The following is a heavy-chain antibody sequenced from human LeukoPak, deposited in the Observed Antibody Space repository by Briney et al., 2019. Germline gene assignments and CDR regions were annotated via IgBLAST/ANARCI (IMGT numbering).Heavy chain of an antibody. CDR1: GYSISSGYY. V-gene: IGHV4-38-2*01. J-gene: IGHJ4*02. CDR2: IYHSGST. Sequence: SETLSLTCAVSGYSISSGYYWGWIRQPPEKGLEWIGSIYHSGSTYYNPSLKSRVTISVDTSKNQFSLKLSSVTAADTAVYYCATSYFDYWGQGTLVTVSS. CDR3: ATSYFDY.